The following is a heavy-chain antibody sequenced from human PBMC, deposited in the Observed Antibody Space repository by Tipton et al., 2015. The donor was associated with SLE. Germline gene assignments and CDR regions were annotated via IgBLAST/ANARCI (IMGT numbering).Heavy chain of an antibody. Sequence: TLSLTCAVYGGSFSGYYWSWIRQPPGKGLEWIGEINHSGSTNYNPSLKSRVTISVDTSKNQFSLKLSSVTAADTAVYYCARARELPRDYFDYWGQGTLVTVSS. CDR1: GGSFSGYY. CDR2: INHSGST. D-gene: IGHD1-26*01. V-gene: IGHV4-34*01. J-gene: IGHJ4*02. CDR3: ARARELPRDYFDY.